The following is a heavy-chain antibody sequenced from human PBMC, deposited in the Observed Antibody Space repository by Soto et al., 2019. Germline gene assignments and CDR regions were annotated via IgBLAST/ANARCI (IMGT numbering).Heavy chain of an antibody. CDR3: VRGLPGGFDP. CDR2: IGFAGDT. CDR1: GFIFSNFD. J-gene: IGHJ5*02. V-gene: IGHV3-13*01. Sequence: XGSLRLSCGASGFIFSNFDMHWVRQTTEKGLEWVSGIGFAGDTNYSGSVKGRFTISRENAKHSLFLQMNSLRVGDTAVYYCVRGLPGGFDPWGQGTLVTVSS. D-gene: IGHD3-10*01.